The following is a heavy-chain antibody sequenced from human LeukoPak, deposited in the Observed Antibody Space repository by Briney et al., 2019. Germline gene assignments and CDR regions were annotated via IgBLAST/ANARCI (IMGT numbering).Heavy chain of an antibody. Sequence: PGGSLRLSCAASGFTFSSYSMNWVRQAPGKGLEWVSYISSSSSTIYYADSVKGRFTISRDNAKNSLYLQMNSLRAEDTAVYYCARVSSSRGYYYYYMDVWGKGTTVTVSS. V-gene: IGHV3-48*01. CDR2: ISSSSSTI. J-gene: IGHJ6*03. D-gene: IGHD6-6*01. CDR3: ARVSSSRGYYYYYMDV. CDR1: GFTFSSYS.